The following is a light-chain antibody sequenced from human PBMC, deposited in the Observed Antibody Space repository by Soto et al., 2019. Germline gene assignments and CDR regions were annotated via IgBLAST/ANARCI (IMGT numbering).Light chain of an antibody. V-gene: IGKV4-1*01. CDR2: WAS. Sequence: DIVMTQSPDSLAVSLGERATINCKSSQSVLYSSNNKNYLAWYQQKPGQPPKLLIYWASIRQSGVPDRFSGSGSGTDFTLTTSSLQAEDVAVYYCQQYYSPPWTFGQGTKVEIK. CDR3: QQYYSPPWT. J-gene: IGKJ1*01. CDR1: QSVLYSSNNKNY.